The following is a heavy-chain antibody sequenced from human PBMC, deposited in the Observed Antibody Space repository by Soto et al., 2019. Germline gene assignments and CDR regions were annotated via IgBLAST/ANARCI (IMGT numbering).Heavy chain of an antibody. D-gene: IGHD5-12*01. Sequence: TGGSLRLSCAASGFTFRSNAMSWVRQAPGKGLEWVSAISGSGGRTYYADCVKGRFTISRDNSKNTVYLQMNLLRADDTALYYCVKEHDYSGYAHFDCWGQGALVTVSS. CDR3: VKEHDYSGYAHFDC. CDR2: ISGSGGRT. V-gene: IGHV3-23*01. CDR1: GFTFRSNA. J-gene: IGHJ4*02.